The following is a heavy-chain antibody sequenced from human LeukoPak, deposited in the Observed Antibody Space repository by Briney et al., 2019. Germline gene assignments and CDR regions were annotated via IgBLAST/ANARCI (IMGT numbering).Heavy chain of an antibody. J-gene: IGHJ6*02. Sequence: GGSLRLSCAASGFTFSSYSMNWVRQAPGKGLEWVSSISSSSSYTYYADSVKGRFTISRDNAKNSLYLQMNSLRAEDTAVYYCARDGKVPAAIYYYYYGMDVWGQGTTVTVSS. D-gene: IGHD2-2*02. CDR3: ARDGKVPAAIYYYYYGMDV. CDR1: GFTFSSYS. V-gene: IGHV3-21*04. CDR2: ISSSSSYT.